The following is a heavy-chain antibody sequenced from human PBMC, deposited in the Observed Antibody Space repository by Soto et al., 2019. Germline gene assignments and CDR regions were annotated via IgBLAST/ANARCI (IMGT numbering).Heavy chain of an antibody. D-gene: IGHD3-22*01. CDR2: IIPIFGTA. CDR3: ARTYYYDSSGYYGYFDY. J-gene: IGHJ4*02. Sequence: QVQLVQSGAEVKKPGSSVKVSCKASGSTFSSYAISWVRQAPGQGLEWMGGIIPIFGTANYAQKFQGRVTITADKSTSTAYMELSSLRSEDTAVYYCARTYYYDSSGYYGYFDYWGQGTLVTVSS. CDR1: GSTFSSYA. V-gene: IGHV1-69*06.